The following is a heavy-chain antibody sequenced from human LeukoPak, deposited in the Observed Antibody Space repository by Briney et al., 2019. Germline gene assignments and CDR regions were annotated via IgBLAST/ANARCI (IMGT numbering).Heavy chain of an antibody. V-gene: IGHV3-7*04. CDR1: GFTFSTYW. CDR3: ARDIHGALDY. CDR2: IKQDGSDI. D-gene: IGHD5-24*01. Sequence: PGESLRLSCAASGFTFSTYWMAWVRQAPGKGLEWVANIKQDGSDINYVDSVKGRFTISRDNAKNSLYLQMNSLRAEDTALYFCARDIHGALDYWGQGTLVTVSS. J-gene: IGHJ4*02.